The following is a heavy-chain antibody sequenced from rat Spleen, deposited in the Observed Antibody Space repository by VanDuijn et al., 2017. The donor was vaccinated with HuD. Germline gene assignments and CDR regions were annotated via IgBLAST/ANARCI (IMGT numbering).Heavy chain of an antibody. CDR1: GFSLSNYG. J-gene: IGHJ2*01. CDR3: ATPRYPMGPGPFDY. CDR2: ISPTGGRT. D-gene: IGHD1-7*01. Sequence: VQLKESGPGLVQPSQTLSLTCTVSGFSLSNYGVLWVRQPPGKGLEWVASISPTGGRTHYRDSVKGRFTISRNNAKSTLYLQMDSLRSEDTATYYCATPRYPMGPGPFDYWGQGVMVTVSS. V-gene: IGHV5-19*01.